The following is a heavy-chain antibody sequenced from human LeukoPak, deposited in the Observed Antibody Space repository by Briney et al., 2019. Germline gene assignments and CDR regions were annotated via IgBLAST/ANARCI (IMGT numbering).Heavy chain of an antibody. J-gene: IGHJ5*02. CDR3: ARDIPSGAGYNWFDP. V-gene: IGHV1-18*04. Sequence: GASVKVSCKASGYTFTSYYMHWVRQAPGQGLEWMGWISAYNGNTNYAQKLQGRVTMTTDTSTSTAYMELRSLRSDDTAVYYCARDIPSGAGYNWFDPWGQGTLVTVSS. D-gene: IGHD6-19*01. CDR2: ISAYNGNT. CDR1: GYTFTSYY.